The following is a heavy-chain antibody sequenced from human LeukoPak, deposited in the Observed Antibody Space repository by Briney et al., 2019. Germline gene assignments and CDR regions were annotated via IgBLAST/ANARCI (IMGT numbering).Heavy chain of an antibody. Sequence: GGSPSLSCAASGFTLCIFAPHGGPHGPGRGVGNVSAITSGDISTYYANSVKGRFTISRDNSKNTLYLQMGSLRAEDMAVYYCARRGYSGYALDYWGQGTLVTVSS. CDR2: ITSGDIST. CDR1: GFTLCIFA. J-gene: IGHJ4*02. D-gene: IGHD5-12*01. V-gene: IGHV3-64*01. CDR3: ARRGYSGYALDY.